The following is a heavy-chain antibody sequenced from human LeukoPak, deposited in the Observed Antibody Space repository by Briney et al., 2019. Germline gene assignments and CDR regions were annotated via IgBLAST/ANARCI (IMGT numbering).Heavy chain of an antibody. D-gene: IGHD1-1*01. V-gene: IGHV4-59*01. Sequence: PSETLSLTCTVSGGSISSYYWSWIRQPPGKGLEYIGYIHYSGSTNCNPSLKSRVTISVDTSKNQFSLRLSSVTAADTAVYYCASGMTGTTYAFDIWGQGTMVTVSA. CDR3: ASGMTGTTYAFDI. J-gene: IGHJ3*02. CDR2: IHYSGST. CDR1: GGSISSYY.